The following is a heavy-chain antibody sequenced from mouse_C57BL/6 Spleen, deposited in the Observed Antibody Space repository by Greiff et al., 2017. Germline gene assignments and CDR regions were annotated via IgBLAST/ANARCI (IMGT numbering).Heavy chain of an antibody. J-gene: IGHJ3*01. Sequence: QVQLQQSGPELVKPGASVTLSCKASGYTFTSYDINWVKQRPGQGLEWIGWIYPRDGSTKYNEKFKGKATLTVDTSSSTAYMELHSLTSEDSAVYFCAREDYYGSSPWFAYWGQGTLVTVSA. CDR1: GYTFTSYD. CDR3: AREDYYGSSPWFAY. D-gene: IGHD1-1*01. CDR2: IYPRDGST. V-gene: IGHV1-85*01.